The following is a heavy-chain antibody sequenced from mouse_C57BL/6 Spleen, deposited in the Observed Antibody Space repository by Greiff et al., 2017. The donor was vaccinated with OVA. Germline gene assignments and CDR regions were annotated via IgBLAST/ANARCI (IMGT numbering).Heavy chain of an antibody. V-gene: IGHV5-6*01. J-gene: IGHJ2*01. D-gene: IGHD2-3*01. CDR3: ARGDGYYVYYFDY. Sequence: EVTLQESGGDLVKPGGSLKLSCAASGFTFSSYGMSWVRQTPDKRLEWVATISSGGSYTYYPDSVKGRFTISRDNAKNTLYLQMSSLKSEDTAMYYCARGDGYYVYYFDYWGQGTTLTVSS. CDR1: GFTFSSYG. CDR2: ISSGGSYT.